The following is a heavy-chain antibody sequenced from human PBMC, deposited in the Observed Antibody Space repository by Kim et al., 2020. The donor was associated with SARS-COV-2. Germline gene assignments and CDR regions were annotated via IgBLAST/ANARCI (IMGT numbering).Heavy chain of an antibody. D-gene: IGHD6-19*01. CDR2: MNPNSGNT. J-gene: IGHJ4*02. CDR3: ARGSPQISSIAVAGDDY. Sequence: ASVKVSCKASGYTFTSYDINWVRQATGQGLEWMGWMNPNSGNTGYAQKFQGRVTMTRNTSISTAYMELSSLRSEDTAVYYCARGSPQISSIAVAGDDYWGQGTLVTVSS. V-gene: IGHV1-8*01. CDR1: GYTFTSYD.